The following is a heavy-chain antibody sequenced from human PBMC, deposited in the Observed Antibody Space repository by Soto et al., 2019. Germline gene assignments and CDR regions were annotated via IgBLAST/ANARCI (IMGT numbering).Heavy chain of an antibody. CDR3: ARGGYSYGFWFDP. D-gene: IGHD5-18*01. V-gene: IGHV4-31*03. J-gene: IGHJ5*02. CDR1: GGSISSGGYY. Sequence: SETLSLTCTVSGGSISSGGYYWSWILQHPGKGLEWIGYIYYSGSTYYNPSLKSRVTISVDTSKNQFSLKLSSVTAADTAVYYCARGGYSYGFWFDPWGQGTLVTVSS. CDR2: IYYSGST.